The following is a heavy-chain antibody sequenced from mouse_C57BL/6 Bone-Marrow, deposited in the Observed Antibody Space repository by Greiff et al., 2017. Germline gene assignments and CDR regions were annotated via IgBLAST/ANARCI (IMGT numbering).Heavy chain of an antibody. CDR1: GYTFTGYW. Sequence: VKLQESGAELMKPGASVKLSCKATGYTFTGYWIEWVKQRPGHGLEWIGEILPGSGSTNYNEKFKGKATFTAATSSNTAYMQLCSLTTEDSAIYCCAREGTTVVRAYWGQGTLVTVSA. D-gene: IGHD1-1*01. CDR3: AREGTTVVRAY. V-gene: IGHV1-9*01. J-gene: IGHJ3*01. CDR2: ILPGSGST.